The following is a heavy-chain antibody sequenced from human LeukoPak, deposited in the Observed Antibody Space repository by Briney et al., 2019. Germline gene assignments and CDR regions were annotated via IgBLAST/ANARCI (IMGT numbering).Heavy chain of an antibody. CDR3: ARAELGYCSSTSCYAFDY. CDR1: GGTFSGYA. Sequence: GSSVKVSCKASGGTFSGYAISWVRQAPGQGLERMGGIIPIFGTANYAQKFQGRVTITADKSTSTAYMELSSLRSEDMAVYYCARAELGYCSSTSCYAFDYWGQGTLVTVSS. J-gene: IGHJ4*02. V-gene: IGHV1-69*06. D-gene: IGHD2-2*01. CDR2: IIPIFGTA.